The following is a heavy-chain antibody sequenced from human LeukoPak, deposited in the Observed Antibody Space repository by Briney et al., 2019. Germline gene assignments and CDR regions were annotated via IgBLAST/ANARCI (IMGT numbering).Heavy chain of an antibody. CDR2: ISGDGKST. V-gene: IGHV3-74*01. J-gene: IGHJ4*02. D-gene: IGHD2-15*01. CDR3: ARLPVQIKDFGDYFNY. CDR1: GFTFNNYW. Sequence: PGGALRLSCEASGFTFNNYWMHWVRQGPGKGLVWVARISGDGKSTTYADSVKGRFTISRDNSKNTMYLQVNSLRAEDTALYFCARLPVQIKDFGDYFNYGGQGILVTVSS.